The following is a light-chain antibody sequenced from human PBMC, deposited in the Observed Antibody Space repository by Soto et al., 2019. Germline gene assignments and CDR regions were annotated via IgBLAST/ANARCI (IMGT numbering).Light chain of an antibody. CDR2: LGS. J-gene: IGKJ4*01. CDR3: MQALQTPLT. V-gene: IGKV2-28*01. CDR1: RSLLHSDGHTY. Sequence: DIVMTQSPLSLPVTPGEPASISCRSSRSLLHSDGHTYLNWYLQKPGQSPQLLIYLGSNRASGVLARLSGSDSGTDFTLKISRVEAEDVGVYYCMQALQTPLTFGGGTKVEIK.